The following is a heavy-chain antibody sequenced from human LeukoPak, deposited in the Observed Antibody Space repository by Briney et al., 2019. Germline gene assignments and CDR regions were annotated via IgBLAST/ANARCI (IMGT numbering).Heavy chain of an antibody. D-gene: IGHD1-1*01. CDR3: AREAWNDIDY. Sequence: ASVKVSCKASGYTFTSYHILWVRQAPGQGVKWMGIINPSGCSTNYAQKFHGIVTMTRDTSTSTVYMELSSLRSEETAVYYCAREAWNDIDYWGQGTLVTVSS. V-gene: IGHV1-46*01. CDR1: GYTFTSYH. J-gene: IGHJ4*02. CDR2: INPSGCST.